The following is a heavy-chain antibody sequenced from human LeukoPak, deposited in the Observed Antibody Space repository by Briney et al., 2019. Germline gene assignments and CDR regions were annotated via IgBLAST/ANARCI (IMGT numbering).Heavy chain of an antibody. CDR3: AREEQTAMLLYYYYGMDV. Sequence: SETLSPTCPVSGGSISSSSYYWGWIRQPPGKGLEWIGSIYYSGSTYYNPSLKSRVTISVDTSKNQFSLKLSSVTAADTAVYYCAREEQTAMLLYYYYGMDVWGQGTTVTVSS. V-gene: IGHV4-39*02. D-gene: IGHD5-18*01. J-gene: IGHJ6*02. CDR1: GGSISSSSYY. CDR2: IYYSGST.